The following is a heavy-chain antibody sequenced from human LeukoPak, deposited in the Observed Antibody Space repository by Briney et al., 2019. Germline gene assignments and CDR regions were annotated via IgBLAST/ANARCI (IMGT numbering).Heavy chain of an antibody. D-gene: IGHD3-3*02. CDR1: GFSFSSYG. Sequence: PGGSLRLSCAASGFSFSSYGMHWVRQAPGKGLEWVAVISYDGSNKYYADSVKGRFTFSRDNAKNSLYLQMNSLRAEDTAVYYCARAHFSDAFDIWGQGTMVTVSS. J-gene: IGHJ3*02. V-gene: IGHV3-30*03. CDR3: ARAHFSDAFDI. CDR2: ISYDGSNK.